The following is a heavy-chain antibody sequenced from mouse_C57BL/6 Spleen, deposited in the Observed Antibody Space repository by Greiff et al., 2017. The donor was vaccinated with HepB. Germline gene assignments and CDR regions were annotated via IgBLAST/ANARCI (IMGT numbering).Heavy chain of an antibody. CDR3: ARRDYGSLFDY. Sequence: DVQLQESGPELVKPGDSVKISCKASGYSFTGYFMNWVMQSHGKSLEWIGRINPYNGDTFYNQKFKGKATLTVDKSSSTAHMELRSLTSEDSAVYYCARRDYGSLFDYWGQGTTLTVSS. D-gene: IGHD1-1*01. V-gene: IGHV1-20*01. CDR1: GYSFTGYF. CDR2: INPYNGDT. J-gene: IGHJ2*01.